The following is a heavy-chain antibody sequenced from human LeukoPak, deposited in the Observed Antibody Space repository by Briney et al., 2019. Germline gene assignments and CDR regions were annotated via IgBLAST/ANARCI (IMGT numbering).Heavy chain of an antibody. CDR1: GDSVSSKSAA. V-gene: IGHV6-1*01. Sequence: SQTLSLTCAISGDSVSSKSAAWNWLRQSPSRGLEWLGRTYYRSKWYHEYAVSVKSRITINPDTSKNQFSLQLNSVTPEDTATYYCAILRTASSFDFWGPGTLVTVSS. CDR2: TYYRSKWYH. J-gene: IGHJ4*02. CDR3: AILRTASSFDF. D-gene: IGHD1-1*01.